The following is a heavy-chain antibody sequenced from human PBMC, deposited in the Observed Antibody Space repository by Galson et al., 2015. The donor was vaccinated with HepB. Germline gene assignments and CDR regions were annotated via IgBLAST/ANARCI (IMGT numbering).Heavy chain of an antibody. D-gene: IGHD2-15*01. CDR3: ARSPMGVGLYYYYYMDV. CDR2: IKQDGSEK. V-gene: IGHV3-7*01. Sequence: SLRLSCAASGFTFSSYWMSWVRQTPGKGLEWVANIKQDGSEKYYVDSVKGRFTISRDNAKNSLYLQMNSLRAEDTAVYYCARSPMGVGLYYYYYMDVWGKGTTVTVSS. CDR1: GFTFSSYW. J-gene: IGHJ6*03.